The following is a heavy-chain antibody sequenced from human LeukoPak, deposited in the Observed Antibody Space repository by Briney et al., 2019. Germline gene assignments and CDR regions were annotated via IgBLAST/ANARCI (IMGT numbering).Heavy chain of an antibody. V-gene: IGHV4-39*01. CDR2: IYYSGST. D-gene: IGHD2-15*01. CDR1: GGSISSSSYY. J-gene: IGHJ4*02. CDR3: AGHPSKRWLVAATYEDY. Sequence: SETLSLTCTVSGGSISSSSYYWGWIRQPPGKGLEWIGSIYYSGSTYYNPSLKSRVTISVDTSKNQFSLKLSPVTAADTAVYYCAGHPSKRWLVAATYEDYWGQGTLVTVSS.